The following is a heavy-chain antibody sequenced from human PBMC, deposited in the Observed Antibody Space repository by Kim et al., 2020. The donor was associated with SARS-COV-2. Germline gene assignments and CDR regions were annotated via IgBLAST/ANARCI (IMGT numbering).Heavy chain of an antibody. Sequence: DSVKGRFTISRHNSKNTLYLQMNGLRAEDTAVYYCAREVRGSSYYYGMDVWGQGTTVTVSS. D-gene: IGHD3-10*01. V-gene: IGHV3-53*04. J-gene: IGHJ6*02. CDR3: AREVRGSSYYYGMDV.